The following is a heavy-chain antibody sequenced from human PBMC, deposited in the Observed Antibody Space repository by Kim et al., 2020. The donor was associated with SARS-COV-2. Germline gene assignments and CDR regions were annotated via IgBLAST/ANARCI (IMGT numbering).Heavy chain of an antibody. Sequence: GGSLRLSCAGSGFTFSSHGMHWVRQAPGKGLVWVSHINGDGSSINYADSVKGRFTISRDNAKNTVYLQMNSLRDEDTAVYYCARDAWDWERGYDYGMEVWGQGTTVTVSS. D-gene: IGHD1-26*01. V-gene: IGHV3-74*01. CDR2: INGDGSSI. CDR3: ARDAWDWERGYDYGMEV. CDR1: GFTFSSHG. J-gene: IGHJ6*02.